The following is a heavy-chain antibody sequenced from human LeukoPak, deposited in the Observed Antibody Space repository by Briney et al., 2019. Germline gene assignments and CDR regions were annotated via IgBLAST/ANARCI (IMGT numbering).Heavy chain of an antibody. J-gene: IGHJ4*02. V-gene: IGHV4-39*01. CDR2: IYYGGNS. CDR1: GGSFSSSNYF. Sequence: PSETLSLTCTVSGGSFSSSNYFWVWIRQPPGKGLEWIGSIYYGGNSYYNPSLKSRVTISVDTSKNHFSLKLRSVMAADTAVYYCARHGNVVVVPAAKGFDYWGQGTQVTVSS. CDR3: ARHGNVVVVPAAKGFDY. D-gene: IGHD2-2*01.